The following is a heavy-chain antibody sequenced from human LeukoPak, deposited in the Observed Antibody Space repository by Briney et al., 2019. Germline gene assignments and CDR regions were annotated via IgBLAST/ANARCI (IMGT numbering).Heavy chain of an antibody. V-gene: IGHV3-7*01. J-gene: IGHJ4*02. D-gene: IGHD5-24*01. CDR2: IKEDGSEK. Sequence: GGSLRLSCAASGFTFSSYWMSWVRQAPGKGLEWVANIKEDGSEKYYVDSVKGRFTISRDNAKNSLYLQMNSLRAEDTAVYYCARDPSYPERRLQFGYWGQGTLVTVSS. CDR1: GFTFSSYW. CDR3: ARDPSYPERRLQFGY.